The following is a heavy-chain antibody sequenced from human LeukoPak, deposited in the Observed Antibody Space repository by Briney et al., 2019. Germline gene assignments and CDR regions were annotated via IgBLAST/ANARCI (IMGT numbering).Heavy chain of an antibody. J-gene: IGHJ4*02. Sequence: SETLSLTCTVSGGSISSSIYYWGWIRQPPGKGLEWIGNIFYSGSTYYNPSLRSRVTISVNTSKNQFSLRLSSVTAADTAVYYCARLNGRGSGNFDYWGQGTLVTVSS. CDR1: GGSISSSIYY. CDR2: IFYSGST. V-gene: IGHV4-39*01. CDR3: ARLNGRGSGNFDY. D-gene: IGHD6-25*01.